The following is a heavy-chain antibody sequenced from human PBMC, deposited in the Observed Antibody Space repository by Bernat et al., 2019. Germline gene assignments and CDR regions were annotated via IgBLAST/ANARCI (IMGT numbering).Heavy chain of an antibody. Sequence: EVQLVESGGGLVQPGGSLRLSCAASGFTFSSYWMHWVRQAPGKGLEWVSAISGSGGSTYYADSVKGRFTISRDNSRNTLFLQMNSLRAEDTAIYYCAREGYCSSASCYDSYYYYYMDVWGKGTTVTVSS. CDR3: AREGYCSSASCYDSYYYYYMDV. D-gene: IGHD2-2*01. CDR1: GFTFSSYW. CDR2: ISGSGGST. V-gene: IGHV3-23*04. J-gene: IGHJ6*03.